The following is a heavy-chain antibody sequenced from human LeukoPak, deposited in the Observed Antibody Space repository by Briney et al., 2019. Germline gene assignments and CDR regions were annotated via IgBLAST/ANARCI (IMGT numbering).Heavy chain of an antibody. CDR2: INSDGSST. CDR1: GFTFSSYW. Sequence: GGSLRLSCAASGFTFSSYWLHWVRQAPRKGLVWVSRINSDGSSTSYADSVKGRFTISRDNAKNTLYLQMNSLRAEDTAVYYCARGTPYYYDSSGASPPLYWGQGTLVTVSS. CDR3: ARGTPYYYDSSGASPPLY. J-gene: IGHJ4*02. D-gene: IGHD3-22*01. V-gene: IGHV3-74*01.